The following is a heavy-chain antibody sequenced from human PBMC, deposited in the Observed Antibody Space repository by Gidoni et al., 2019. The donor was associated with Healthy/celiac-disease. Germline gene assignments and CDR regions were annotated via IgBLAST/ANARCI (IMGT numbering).Heavy chain of an antibody. J-gene: IGHJ4*02. V-gene: IGHV6-1*01. CDR3: ARARVTSPRLLDY. Sequence: QVPPEQSGPGRAKPSPALSLPCPTAGVSVPSHSAAWNWIRQSPSRGLGWLGRTYYRSKWYNDYAVSVKSRITINPDTSKNQFSLQLNSVTPEDTAVYYCARARVTSPRLLDYWGQGTLVTVSS. D-gene: IGHD6-25*01. CDR1: GVSVPSHSAA. CDR2: TYYRSKWYN.